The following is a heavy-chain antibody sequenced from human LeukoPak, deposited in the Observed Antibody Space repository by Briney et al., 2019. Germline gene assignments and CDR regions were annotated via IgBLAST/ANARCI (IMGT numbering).Heavy chain of an antibody. D-gene: IGHD3-22*01. Sequence: SGGSLRLSCAVSGFTFSSRLMHWVRHAPGKGLVWVALIKDDGTTNYADSVGGRFTASRDDAKNTVYLQMSSLRADDTAVYYCHPLSYVSNWGQGTLVTVSA. CDR1: GFTFSSRL. V-gene: IGHV3-74*01. J-gene: IGHJ4*02. CDR2: IKDDGTT. CDR3: HPLSYVSN.